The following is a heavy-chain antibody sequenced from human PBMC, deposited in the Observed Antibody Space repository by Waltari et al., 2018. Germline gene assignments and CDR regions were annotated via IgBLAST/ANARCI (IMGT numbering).Heavy chain of an antibody. V-gene: IGHV4-39*01. Sequence: QLQLQEAGPGLVKPSETLSLTCPVSGGSIRSTTYYWGWVRQSPGKGLEWLASIYYGGTTQNNPSLSSRVTYSVCTSKNQFSLKMSSLAAADTATFYCERHGSYGDGGFDYWGQGTLVTVSS. CDR1: GGSIRSTTYY. CDR2: IYYGGTT. CDR3: ERHGSYGDGGFDY. J-gene: IGHJ4*01. D-gene: IGHD5-18*01.